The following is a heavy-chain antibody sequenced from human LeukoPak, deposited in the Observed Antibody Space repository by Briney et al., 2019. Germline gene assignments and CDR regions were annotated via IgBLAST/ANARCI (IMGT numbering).Heavy chain of an antibody. CDR1: GGSISSYY. V-gene: IGHV4-59*01. CDR3: ARGGYSYEVVFGCFQH. CDR2: IYYSGST. J-gene: IGHJ1*01. Sequence: PSETLSLTCTVSGGSISSYYWSWIRQPPGKGLEWIGYIYYSGSTNYNPSLKSRVTISVDTSKNQFSLKLSSVTAADTAVYYCARGGYSYEVVFGCFQHWGQGTLVTVSS. D-gene: IGHD5-18*01.